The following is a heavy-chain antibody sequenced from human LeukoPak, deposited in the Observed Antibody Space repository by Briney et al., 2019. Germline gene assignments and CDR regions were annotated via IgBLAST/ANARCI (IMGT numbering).Heavy chain of an antibody. CDR1: GYSFTSYW. CDR3: ARRSLNWFDP. CDR2: IYPSGSDT. V-gene: IGHV5-51*01. J-gene: IGHJ5*02. Sequence: GESMKISCACSGYSFTSYWIGWRRQMPGEGLEWMGIIYPSGSDTRYSPSFQGQVTISADKSISTAYLQWSSLKASDTAMYYCARRSLNWFDPWRQGTLVTVPS.